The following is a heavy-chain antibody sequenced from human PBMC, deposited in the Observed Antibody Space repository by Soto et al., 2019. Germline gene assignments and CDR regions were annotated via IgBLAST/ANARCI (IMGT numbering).Heavy chain of an antibody. CDR1: GGSISSYY. CDR2: IYYSGST. Sequence: LSLTCTVSGGSISSYYWGWIRQPPGKGLEWIGNIYYSGSTNYNPSLKSRVTISVDTSKNQFSLKLSSVTAADTAVYYCARDGGPHAAYCGGDCYSRGGWFDPWGQGTLVTVSS. V-gene: IGHV4-59*01. CDR3: ARDGGPHAAYCGGDCYSRGGWFDP. D-gene: IGHD2-21*02. J-gene: IGHJ5*02.